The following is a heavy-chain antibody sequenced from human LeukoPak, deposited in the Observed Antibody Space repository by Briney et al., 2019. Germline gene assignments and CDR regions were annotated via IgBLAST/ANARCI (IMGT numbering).Heavy chain of an antibody. CDR3: ASSPLELLWFGELSGDY. Sequence: GGSLRLSCAASGFTFSYYWMHWVRQAPGKGLEWVANIKQGGSEKYYVDSVKGRFTISRDNAKNSLYLQMNSLRAEDTAVYYCASSPLELLWFGELSGDYWGQGTLVTVSS. CDR1: GFTFSYYW. CDR2: IKQGGSEK. V-gene: IGHV3-7*01. J-gene: IGHJ4*02. D-gene: IGHD3-10*01.